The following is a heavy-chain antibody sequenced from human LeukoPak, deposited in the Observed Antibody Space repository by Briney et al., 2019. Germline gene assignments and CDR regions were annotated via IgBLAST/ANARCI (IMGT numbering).Heavy chain of an antibody. Sequence: PGRSLRLSCAASGFTFSSYGMHWVREAPGKGLEWVAVISYDGSNKYYADSVKGRFTISRDSSKNTLYLQMNSLRAEDTAVYYCAKGGYYGSGSYFTPYPDYYYGMDVWGQGTTVTVSS. V-gene: IGHV3-30*18. CDR1: GFTFSSYG. J-gene: IGHJ6*02. CDR3: AKGGYYGSGSYFTPYPDYYYGMDV. CDR2: ISYDGSNK. D-gene: IGHD3-10*01.